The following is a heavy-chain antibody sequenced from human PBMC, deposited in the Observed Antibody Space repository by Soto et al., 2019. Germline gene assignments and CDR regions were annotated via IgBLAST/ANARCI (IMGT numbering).Heavy chain of an antibody. CDR1: GFTFGDYA. D-gene: IGHD3-10*01. CDR3: TRGDYGSGAQGAY. CDR2: IRSGTYGGTT. Sequence: PGGSLRLSCTASGFTFGDYAMGWFRQAPGKGLEWVGFIRSGTYGGTTEYAASMRGRFTISRDDSKSLAYLQLNSLTIEDTAVYYCTRGDYGSGAQGAYWGQGTLVTVSS. V-gene: IGHV3-49*03. J-gene: IGHJ4*02.